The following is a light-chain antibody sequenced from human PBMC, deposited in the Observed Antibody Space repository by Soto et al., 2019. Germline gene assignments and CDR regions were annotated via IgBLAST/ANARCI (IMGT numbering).Light chain of an antibody. Sequence: QSALTQPASVSGSPGQSITISCTGISSDVGSYNLVSWNQQHPGKAPKVMIYEGSKRPSGVSNRFSGSRPGNTASLTISGLQAEDEAHYYCSSYAGSSTHVVFGGGTKLTVL. CDR2: EGS. V-gene: IGLV2-23*01. J-gene: IGLJ2*01. CDR1: SSDVGSYNL. CDR3: SSYAGSSTHVV.